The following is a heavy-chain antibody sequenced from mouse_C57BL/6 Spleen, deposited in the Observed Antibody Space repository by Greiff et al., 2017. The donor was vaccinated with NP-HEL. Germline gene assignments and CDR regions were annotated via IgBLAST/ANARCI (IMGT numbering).Heavy chain of an antibody. V-gene: IGHV1-66*01. CDR2: IYPGSGNT. CDR3: ARDSNYFNYFDY. Sequence: VQLQQSGPELVKPGASVKIYCKASGYSFTSYYIHWVKQRPGQGLEWIGWIYPGSGNTKYNEKFKGKATLTADTSSSTAYMQLSSLTSEDSAVYYCARDSNYFNYFDYWGQGTTLTVSS. D-gene: IGHD2-5*01. CDR1: GYSFTSYY. J-gene: IGHJ2*01.